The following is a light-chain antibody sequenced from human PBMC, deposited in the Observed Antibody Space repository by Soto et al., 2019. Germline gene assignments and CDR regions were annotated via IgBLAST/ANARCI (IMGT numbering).Light chain of an antibody. CDR1: SRDVGGHNY. J-gene: IGLJ1*01. Sequence: QSVLTQPASVSGSPGQSITISCTGTSRDVGGHNYVSWYQQHPGKAPNLIIYEVNNRPSGVSNRFSGSKSGNTASLTISGLQAEDEADYYCSSYTSGGTYVFGTGTKVTVL. CDR3: SSYTSGGTYV. V-gene: IGLV2-14*01. CDR2: EVN.